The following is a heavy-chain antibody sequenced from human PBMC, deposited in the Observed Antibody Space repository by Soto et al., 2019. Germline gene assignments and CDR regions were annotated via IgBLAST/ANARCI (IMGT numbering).Heavy chain of an antibody. CDR1: GFDFTAAW. J-gene: IGHJ6*01. CDR3: AKQRGPSGSSNSGLEV. V-gene: IGHV3-15*01. Sequence: QLVESGGGLVTPGKSVTLSCVGSGFDFTAAWMRWVRQAPGTGLEWVGRIKSRGSGETTDYSAPVRCRFTISRDDSKATVYLQMISLKTEATAVYFCAKQRGPSGSSNSGLEVWGQGSTVTVTS. D-gene: IGHD1-1*01. CDR2: IKSRGSGETT.